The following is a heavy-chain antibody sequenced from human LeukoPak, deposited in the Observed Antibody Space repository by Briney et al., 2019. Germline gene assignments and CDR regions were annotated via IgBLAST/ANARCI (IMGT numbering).Heavy chain of an antibody. CDR3: TTVIPPYYYDSSGPIDAFDI. V-gene: IGHV3-15*01. Sequence: PGGSLRLSCAASGFTFSNAWMSWVRQAPGKGLEWVGRIKSKTDGGTTDYAAPVKGRFTISRDDSKNTLYLQMNSLKTEDTAVYYCTTVIPPYYYDSSGPIDAFDIWGQGTMVTVSS. J-gene: IGHJ3*02. CDR1: GFTFSNAW. CDR2: IKSKTDGGTT. D-gene: IGHD3-22*01.